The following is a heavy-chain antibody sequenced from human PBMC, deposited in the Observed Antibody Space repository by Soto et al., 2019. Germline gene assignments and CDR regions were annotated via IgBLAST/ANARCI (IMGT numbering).Heavy chain of an antibody. CDR1: GFTFSIYA. V-gene: IGHV3-23*01. Sequence: GGSLGLSCAASGFTFSIYAMTWARQAQGKGLEWVSAISGSGGSTYYADSVKGRFTISRDNSKNTLYLQMNSLRAEDTAVYYCARVRYSSGWYSPYYYGMDVWGQGTTVTVSS. CDR2: ISGSGGST. D-gene: IGHD6-19*01. J-gene: IGHJ6*02. CDR3: ARVRYSSGWYSPYYYGMDV.